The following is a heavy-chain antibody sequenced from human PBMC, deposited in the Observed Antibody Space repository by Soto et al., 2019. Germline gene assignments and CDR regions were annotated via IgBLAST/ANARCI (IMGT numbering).Heavy chain of an antibody. CDR3: ARQPPGGGIDV. D-gene: IGHD2-15*01. CDR2: IYYSGST. CDR1: GGSISSSSYY. V-gene: IGHV4-39*01. J-gene: IGHJ6*02. Sequence: SETLSLTCTVSGGSISSSSYYWGWIRQPPGKGLEWIGSIYYSGSTYYNPSLKSRVTISVDTSKNQFSLKLSSVTAADTAVYYCARQPPGGGIDVWGQGTTVTVSS.